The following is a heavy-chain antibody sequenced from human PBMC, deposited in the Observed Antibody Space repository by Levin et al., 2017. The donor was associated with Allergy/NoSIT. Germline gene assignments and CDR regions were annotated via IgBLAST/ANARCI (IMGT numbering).Heavy chain of an antibody. CDR1: GFSLSTRGMC. CDR2: IDWDDDK. V-gene: IGHV2-70*11. J-gene: IGHJ4*02. Sequence: TLSLTCTFSGFSLSTRGMCVSWIRQPPGKALEWLARIDWDDDKNYSTSLKTRLTISKDTSKNQVVLTMTNMDPVDTATYYCARVRSSGWYPDYWGQGTLVTVSS. D-gene: IGHD6-19*01. CDR3: ARVRSSGWYPDY.